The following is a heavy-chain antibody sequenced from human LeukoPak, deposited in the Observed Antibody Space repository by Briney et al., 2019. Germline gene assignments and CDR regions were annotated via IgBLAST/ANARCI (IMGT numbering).Heavy chain of an antibody. J-gene: IGHJ1*01. CDR3: ARDARPHYYDSSGYLGYFQH. CDR2: IRSKTQGEAI. V-gene: IGHV3-15*07. D-gene: IGHD3-22*01. CDR1: GFTFSNVW. Sequence: TGGSLRLSCAASGFTFSNVWMNWVRQAPGKGLEWVGRIRSKTQGEAIDYAAPVRGRFTISRDDSKNTLYLQLNSLKTEDTAVYYCARDARPHYYDSSGYLGYFQHWGQGTLVTVSS.